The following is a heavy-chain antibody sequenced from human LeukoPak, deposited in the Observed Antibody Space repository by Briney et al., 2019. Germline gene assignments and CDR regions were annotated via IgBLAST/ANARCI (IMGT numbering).Heavy chain of an antibody. CDR3: ARVELAPYYYYMDV. V-gene: IGHV3-48*03. CDR1: GFTISSYE. J-gene: IGHJ6*03. CDR2: ISSSGSTI. Sequence: GGSLRLSCAASGFTISSYEMSWVRQAAGKGLEWVAYISSSGSTIYYADSVKGRFTISRDNDKNSLYLGMNRLRAEDTAVYYCARVELAPYYYYMDVWGKGTTVTVSS. D-gene: IGHD1-7*01.